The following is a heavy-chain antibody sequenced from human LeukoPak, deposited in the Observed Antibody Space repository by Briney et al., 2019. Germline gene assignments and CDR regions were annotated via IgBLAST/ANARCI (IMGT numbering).Heavy chain of an antibody. CDR3: ARRNYDFWSGYPRAWFDP. Sequence: SETLSLTCTVSGAPITRYYWSWIRQPPGKGLEWIGYIYYTGSANYNPSLKSRVSISVDTSKNQFSLKLSSVTAADTAVYYCARRNYDFWSGYPRAWFDPWGQGTLVTVSS. CDR1: GAPITRYY. V-gene: IGHV4-59*08. D-gene: IGHD3-3*01. J-gene: IGHJ5*02. CDR2: IYYTGSA.